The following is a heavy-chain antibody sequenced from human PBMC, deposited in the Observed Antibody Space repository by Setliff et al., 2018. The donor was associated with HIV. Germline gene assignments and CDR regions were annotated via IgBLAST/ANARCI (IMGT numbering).Heavy chain of an antibody. CDR3: ARPRITMIMMLNYFDY. Sequence: PSETLSLTCTVSGGSISSYYWSWIRQPAGKGLEWIGRIYTSGSTNYNPSLKSRVTMSVDTSKNQFSLKLSSVTAADTAVYFCARPRITMIMMLNYFDYWGQGTLVTVSS. CDR1: GGSISSYY. J-gene: IGHJ4*02. V-gene: IGHV4-4*07. CDR2: IYTSGST. D-gene: IGHD3-22*01.